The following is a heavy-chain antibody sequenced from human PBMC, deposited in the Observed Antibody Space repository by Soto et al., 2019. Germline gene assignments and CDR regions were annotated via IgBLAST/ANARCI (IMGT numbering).Heavy chain of an antibody. CDR3: VRQTYCSSSRCYET. CDR1: SFTFSSVD. CDR2: VSGSGEKT. V-gene: IGHV3-23*01. J-gene: IGHJ5*02. D-gene: IGHD2-2*01. Sequence: PGGSLRLSCAASSFTFSSVDMSCVRQAPGRGLEWVSGVSGSGEKTENADSVKGRFTISRDNSKNTLYLQMNSLRDEDTAVYYCVRQTYCSSSRCYETWGQGTLVTVSS.